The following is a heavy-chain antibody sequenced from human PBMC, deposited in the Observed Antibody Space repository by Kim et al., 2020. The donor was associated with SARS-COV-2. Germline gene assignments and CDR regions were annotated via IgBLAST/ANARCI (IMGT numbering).Heavy chain of an antibody. J-gene: IGHJ4*02. V-gene: IGHV4-34*01. Sequence: PSLKSRVTISVDTSKTQFSLKLSSVTAADTAVYYCARRAAAGPNRYYFDYWGQGTLVTVSS. D-gene: IGHD6-13*01. CDR3: ARRAAAGPNRYYFDY.